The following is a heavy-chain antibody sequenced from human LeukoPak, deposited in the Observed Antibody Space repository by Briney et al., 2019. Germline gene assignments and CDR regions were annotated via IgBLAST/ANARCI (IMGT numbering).Heavy chain of an antibody. Sequence: PGGSLRLSCVASGFTFSNYAMSWVRQAPGKGLEWVSGIFGSSGSTGSTYYADSVKGRVTISRDNSRNTVYLQVNSLRAEDTAVYYCAKDRTFYSDFSAYYFSPPLQHYCGQGTLVIVSS. CDR1: GFTFSNYA. CDR2: IFGSSGSTGST. V-gene: IGHV3-23*01. J-gene: IGHJ4*02. CDR3: AKDRTFYSDFSAYYFSPPLQHY. D-gene: IGHD3-22*01.